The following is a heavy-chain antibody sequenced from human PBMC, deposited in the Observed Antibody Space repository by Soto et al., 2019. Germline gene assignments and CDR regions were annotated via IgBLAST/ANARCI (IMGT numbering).Heavy chain of an antibody. CDR3: TTDSRTTMPEVRFDY. Sequence: GGSLRLSCAASGFPFSNAWINWVRQTPGTRLQWVGRVKSKTDGGSADYAAPVKGRFAVSRDDSKNIVYLQMNSVKIEDTGVYYCTTDSRTTMPEVRFDYWGHGTLVTVSS. CDR2: VKSKTDGGSA. V-gene: IGHV3-15*07. J-gene: IGHJ4*01. CDR1: GFPFSNAW. D-gene: IGHD3-10*01.